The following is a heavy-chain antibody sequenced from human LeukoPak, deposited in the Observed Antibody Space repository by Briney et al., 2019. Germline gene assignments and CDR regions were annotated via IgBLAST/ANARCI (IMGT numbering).Heavy chain of an antibody. CDR1: GGSISSGGYS. CDR2: IYHSGST. D-gene: IGHD2-2*02. J-gene: IGHJ4*02. Sequence: SETLSLTCAVSGGSISSGGYSWSWIRQPPGKGLEWIGYIYHSGSTYYNPSLKSRVTISVDRSKNQFSLKLSSVTAADTAVYYCARMAAIPGYFDFWGQGTLVTVSS. V-gene: IGHV4-30-2*01. CDR3: ARMAAIPGYFDF.